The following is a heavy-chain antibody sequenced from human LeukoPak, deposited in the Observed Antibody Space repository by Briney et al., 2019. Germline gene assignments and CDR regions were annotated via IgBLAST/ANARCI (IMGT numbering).Heavy chain of an antibody. CDR3: GRVGGTAKVRYFDY. D-gene: IGHD2-21*02. V-gene: IGHV4-4*07. J-gene: IGHJ4*02. CDR2: IYTSGST. CDR1: GGSISSYY. Sequence: SETLSLTCTVSGGSISSYYWSWIRQPAGKGLEWIGRIYTSGSTNYNPSLKSRVTMSVDTSKNQFSLKLNSVTAADTAVYYCGRVGGTAKVRYFDYWGQGTLVTVSS.